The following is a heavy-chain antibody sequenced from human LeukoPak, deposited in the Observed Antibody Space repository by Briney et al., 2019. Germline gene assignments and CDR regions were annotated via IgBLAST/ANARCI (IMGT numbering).Heavy chain of an antibody. CDR1: GFAVITND. CDR2: LYSDGNT. V-gene: IGHV3-53*01. D-gene: IGHD1-14*01. J-gene: IGHJ4*02. Sequence: GGALRLSCAASGFAVITNDMTWVRQAPGKGLEWVAVLYSDGNTKYADSVQGRFTISRDNSKNTLYLEMNSLSPDDTAVYYCARGVEPLAANTLAYWGQGTLVTVSS. CDR3: ARGVEPLAANTLAY.